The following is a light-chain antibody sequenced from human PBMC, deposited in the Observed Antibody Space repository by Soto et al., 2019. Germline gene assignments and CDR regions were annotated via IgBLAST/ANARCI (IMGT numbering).Light chain of an antibody. J-gene: IGKJ4*01. CDR2: SAS. Sequence: DVQMTQSPSSLSASVGDRVTITCRASQSVTTYLNWYQETPGKAPKRLIYSASNVQSGVPSRFSGSGSGTDFTLTISSLEPEDFATYYCQQSYLSPLTFGGGTKVDIK. CDR3: QQSYLSPLT. CDR1: QSVTTY. V-gene: IGKV1-39*01.